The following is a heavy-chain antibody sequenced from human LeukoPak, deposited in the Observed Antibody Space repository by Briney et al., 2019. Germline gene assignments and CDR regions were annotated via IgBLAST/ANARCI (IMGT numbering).Heavy chain of an antibody. CDR1: GDTFSTYA. D-gene: IGHD1-7*01. J-gene: IGHJ4*02. CDR3: ARANNWNYALGY. CDR2: IIPMFGTP. V-gene: IGHV1-69*06. Sequence: SVKVSCKASGDTFSTYAIRWVRQAPGQGLEWMGGIIPMFGTPNYAQKFQGRVTITANKSTSTAYMELRSLRSDDTAMYYCARANNWNYALGYWGQGTLVTVSS.